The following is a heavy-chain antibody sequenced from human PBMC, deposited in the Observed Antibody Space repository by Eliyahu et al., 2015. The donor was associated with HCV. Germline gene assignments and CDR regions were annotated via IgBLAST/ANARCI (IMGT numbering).Heavy chain of an antibody. D-gene: IGHD5-24*01. V-gene: IGHV3-30*03. Sequence: SYGMHWVRQAPGKGLEWVAVISYDGSNKYYVDSVKGRFTISRDNSKNTLYLQMNSLRAEDTAVYYCARDLRDAYNFRSYYYYAMDVWGHGTTVTVSS. CDR3: ARDLRDAYNFRSYYYYAMDV. CDR1: SYG. CDR2: ISYDGSNK. J-gene: IGHJ6*02.